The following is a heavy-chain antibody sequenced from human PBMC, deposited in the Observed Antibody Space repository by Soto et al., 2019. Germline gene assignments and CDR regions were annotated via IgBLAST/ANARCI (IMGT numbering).Heavy chain of an antibody. D-gene: IGHD3-22*01. Sequence: PSETLSLTCTVSGGSVSSGSYYWSWIRQPPGKGLEWIGYIYYSGSTNYNPSLKSRVTISVDTSKNQFSLKLSSVTAADTAVYYCARVNMNYHDSSGYYAYYFDYWGQGTLVTVSS. J-gene: IGHJ4*02. CDR2: IYYSGST. V-gene: IGHV4-61*01. CDR3: ARVNMNYHDSSGYYAYYFDY. CDR1: GGSVSSGSYY.